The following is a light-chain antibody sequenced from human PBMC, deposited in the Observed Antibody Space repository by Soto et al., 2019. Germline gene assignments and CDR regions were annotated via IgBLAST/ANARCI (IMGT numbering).Light chain of an antibody. CDR3: QTWDNGDRVV. J-gene: IGLJ2*01. V-gene: IGLV4-69*01. Sequence: QPVLTQSPSASASLGASVKLTCTLSSGHSSYAIAWHQQQPEKGPRYLMKLSSDGSHSKGDGIPDRFSGSSSGAERYLTISSLQSEDEADYYCQTWDNGDRVVFGGGTKLTVL. CDR1: SGHSSYA. CDR2: LSSDGSH.